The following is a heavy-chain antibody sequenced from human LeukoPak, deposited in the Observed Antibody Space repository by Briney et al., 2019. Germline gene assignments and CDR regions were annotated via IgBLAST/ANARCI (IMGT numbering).Heavy chain of an antibody. D-gene: IGHD5-12*01. CDR3: AKDPDIVATPTFDY. CDR2: ISGSGGST. V-gene: IGHV3-23*01. Sequence: GGSLRLSCTASGFTFSNYAMSWVRQAPGKGLEWVSAISGSGGSTYYADSVKGRFTISRDNSKNTLYLQMNSLRAEDTAVYYCAKDPDIVATPTFDYWGQGTLVTVSS. CDR1: GFTFSNYA. J-gene: IGHJ4*02.